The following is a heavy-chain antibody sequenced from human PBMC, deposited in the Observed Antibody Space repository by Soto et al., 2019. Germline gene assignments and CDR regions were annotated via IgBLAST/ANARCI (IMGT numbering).Heavy chain of an antibody. CDR2: ISTSGTT. J-gene: IGHJ5*02. CDR3: AREAGPDRWFDP. CDR1: GSSISSYF. Sequence: SETLSLTCTVSGSSISSYFWTWIRQPAGKGLDWIGRISTSGTTNYNPSLKSRVTMSVDTSKNHFSLNLSSVTAADTAVYYCAREAGPDRWFDPWGQGTLVTVS. V-gene: IGHV4-4*07. D-gene: IGHD6-19*01.